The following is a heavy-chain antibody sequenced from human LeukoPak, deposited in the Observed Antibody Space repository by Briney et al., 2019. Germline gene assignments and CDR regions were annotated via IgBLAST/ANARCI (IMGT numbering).Heavy chain of an antibody. CDR2: IYYSGST. J-gene: IGHJ3*02. V-gene: IGHV4-59*01. CDR3: ARDSLGIAAAAPGAFDI. D-gene: IGHD6-13*01. CDR1: GGSISSYY. Sequence: PETLSLTCTVSGGSISSYYWSWIRQPPGKGLEWIGYIYYSGSTNYNPSLKSRVTISVDTSKNQFSLKLSSVTAADTAVYYCARDSLGIAAAAPGAFDIWGQGTMVTVSS.